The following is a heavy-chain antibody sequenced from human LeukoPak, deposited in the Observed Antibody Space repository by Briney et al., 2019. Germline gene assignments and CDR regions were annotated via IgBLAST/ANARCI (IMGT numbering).Heavy chain of an antibody. V-gene: IGHV4-59*08. CDR3: ARHQTYGSGSYYYYYYMDV. D-gene: IGHD3-10*01. J-gene: IGHJ6*03. CDR1: GGSISSYY. Sequence: SETLSLTCTVSGGSISSYYWSWIRQPPGKGLEWIGYIYYSGSTNYNPSLKSRVTISVDTSKNQFSLKLSSVTAADTAVYYCARHQTYGSGSYYYYYYMDVWGKGTTVTVSS. CDR2: IYYSGST.